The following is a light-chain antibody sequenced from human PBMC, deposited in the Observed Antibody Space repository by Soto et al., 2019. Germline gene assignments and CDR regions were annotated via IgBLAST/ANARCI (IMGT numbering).Light chain of an antibody. Sequence: IQMTQYPSSLSASVGDRVTITCRASQSISSYLNWYQQKPGEAPKLLIYAASSLQSGVPSRFSGSGSGTDFTLTISSLQPEDFATYYCQQSYSTPWTFGQGTKVDIK. CDR3: QQSYSTPWT. CDR1: QSISSY. CDR2: AAS. J-gene: IGKJ1*01. V-gene: IGKV1-39*01.